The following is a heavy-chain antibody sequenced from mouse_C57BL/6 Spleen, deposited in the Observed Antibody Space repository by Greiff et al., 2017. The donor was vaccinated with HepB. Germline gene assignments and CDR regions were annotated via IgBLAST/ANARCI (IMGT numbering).Heavy chain of an antibody. J-gene: IGHJ2*01. CDR1: GYTFTSYG. D-gene: IGHD1-1*01. CDR3: ARRPTVVATDFDY. V-gene: IGHV1-81*01. CDR2: IYPRSGNT. Sequence: VQLQQSGAELARPGASVKLSCKASGYTFTSYGISWVKQRTGQGLEWIGEIYPRSGNTYYNEKFKGKATLTADKSSSTAYMELRSLTSEDSAVYVCARRPTVVATDFDYWGQGTTLTVSS.